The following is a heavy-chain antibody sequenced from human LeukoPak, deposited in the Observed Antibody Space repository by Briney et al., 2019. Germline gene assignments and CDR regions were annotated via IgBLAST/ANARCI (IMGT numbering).Heavy chain of an antibody. CDR3: ARDGGASSADY. CDR1: GGTFSSYA. V-gene: IGHV1-69*13. D-gene: IGHD3-16*01. Sequence: ASVKVSCKASGGTFSSYAISWVRQAPGQGLEWMGGIIPIFGTANYAQKFQGRVTITADESTSTAYMELGSLRSDDTAVYYCARDGGASSADYWGQGTLVTVSS. J-gene: IGHJ4*02. CDR2: IIPIFGTA.